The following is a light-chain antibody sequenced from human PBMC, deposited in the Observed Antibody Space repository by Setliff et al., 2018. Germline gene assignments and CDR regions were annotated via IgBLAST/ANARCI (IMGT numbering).Light chain of an antibody. V-gene: IGLV1-40*01. Sequence: QSVLTQPPSVSGAPGQRVTISCTGSGSNIGAGSDVHWYQFLPGTAPKLLIYGNMNWPSGVPDRFSGSKSATSASLAISGLQAEDEADYYCQSYDISLSGYVFGTGTKVTVL. CDR2: GNM. J-gene: IGLJ1*01. CDR1: GSNIGAGSD. CDR3: QSYDISLSGYV.